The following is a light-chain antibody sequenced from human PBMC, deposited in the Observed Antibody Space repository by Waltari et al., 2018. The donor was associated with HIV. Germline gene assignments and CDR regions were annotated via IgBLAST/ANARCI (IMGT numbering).Light chain of an antibody. V-gene: IGLV1-51*01. CDR3: GTWDTSLSAGV. J-gene: IGLJ3*02. Sequence: QAVLTQPPSVSAAPGQKVTTPCSGSSPNIGNILFSWYQQSPGKAPKVLIYNNNKRPPGVPDRFSGSRSGTSATLGVAGLQTGDEADYYCGTWDTSLSAGVFGGGTKLTVL. CDR1: SPNIGNIL. CDR2: NNN.